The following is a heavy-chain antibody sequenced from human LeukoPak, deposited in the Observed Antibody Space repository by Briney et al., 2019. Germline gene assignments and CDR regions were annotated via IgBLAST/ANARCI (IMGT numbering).Heavy chain of an antibody. J-gene: IGHJ6*02. D-gene: IGHD1-14*01. CDR1: GFTFSSYW. CDR2: INSDGSST. V-gene: IGHV3-74*01. Sequence: GGSLRLSCEASGFTFSSYWMHWVRQVPGKGLVWVSRINSDGSSTSYADSVKGRFTISRDNAKNTLYSQMNSLRAEDTAAYYCATGQGHGMDVWGQGTTVTVSS. CDR3: ATGQGHGMDV.